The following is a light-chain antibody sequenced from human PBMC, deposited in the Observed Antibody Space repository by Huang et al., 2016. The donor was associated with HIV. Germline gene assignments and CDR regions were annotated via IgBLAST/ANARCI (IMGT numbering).Light chain of an antibody. V-gene: IGKV3-11*01. J-gene: IGKJ5*01. CDR1: QSVSRY. CDR3: QQRSNWPRIT. CDR2: DAS. Sequence: IVLTQSPATVSLSPGERATLSCRASQSVSRYLAWYQQKPGQAPRLLIYDASNMASGIPARCSGSGSGTDFTLTISSLEPEDFAVYYCQQRSNWPRITFGQGTRLEIK.